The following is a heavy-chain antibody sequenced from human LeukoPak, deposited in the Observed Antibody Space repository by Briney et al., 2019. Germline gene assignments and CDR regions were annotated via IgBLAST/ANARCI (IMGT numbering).Heavy chain of an antibody. V-gene: IGHV4-59*01. CDR2: ICYSGST. CDR1: GGSISSYY. J-gene: IGHJ3*02. D-gene: IGHD3-9*01. CDR3: AGSEYGILTGHHAFDI. Sequence: SETLSLTCTVSGGSISSYYWSWIRQPPGKGLEWIGYICYSGSTNYNPSLKSRVTISVDTSKNQFSLKLSSVTAADTAVYYCAGSEYGILTGHHAFDIWGQGTMVTVSS.